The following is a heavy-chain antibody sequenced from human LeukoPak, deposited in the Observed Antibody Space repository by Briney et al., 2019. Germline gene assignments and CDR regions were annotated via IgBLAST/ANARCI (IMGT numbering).Heavy chain of an antibody. Sequence: PSQTLSLTCTVSGGSISSGSYYWSWIRQPAGKGLEWFGRIYTSGSTNYNPSLKSRVTISVDTSKNQFSLKLSSVTAADTAVYYCARGRGQLRFLEWLGYFDYWGQGTLVTVSS. CDR1: GGSISSGSYY. CDR2: IYTSGST. J-gene: IGHJ4*02. CDR3: ARGRGQLRFLEWLGYFDY. V-gene: IGHV4-61*02. D-gene: IGHD3-3*01.